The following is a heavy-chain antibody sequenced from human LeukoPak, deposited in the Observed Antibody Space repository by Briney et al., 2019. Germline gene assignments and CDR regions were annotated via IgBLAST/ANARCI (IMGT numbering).Heavy chain of an antibody. CDR3: ASRAETSAVDY. Sequence: GESLKISCKGSGYSFTSYWIGWVRQMPGKGLEWMGIINLGDSDTRYSPSFQGQVTISADKSISTAYLQWSSLKASDTAMYFCASRAETSAVDYWGQGTLVTVSS. CDR1: GYSFTSYW. V-gene: IGHV5-51*01. CDR2: INLGDSDT. J-gene: IGHJ4*02. D-gene: IGHD2-2*01.